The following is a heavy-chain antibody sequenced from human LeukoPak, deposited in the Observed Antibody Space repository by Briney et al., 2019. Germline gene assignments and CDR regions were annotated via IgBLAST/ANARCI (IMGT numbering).Heavy chain of an antibody. V-gene: IGHV6-1*01. CDR1: GDSVSSNSAA. J-gene: IGHJ6*02. CDR2: TYYRSKWYN. CDR3: ARDLPNYYDSSGYFLVGDYYYYYGMDV. Sequence: SQTLSLTCAISGDSVSSNSAAWNWIRQSPSRGLEWLGRTYYRSKWYNDYAVSVKSRITINPDTSKNQFSLQLNSVTPEDTAVYYCARDLPNYYDSSGYFLVGDYYYYYGMDVWGQGTTVTVSS. D-gene: IGHD3-22*01.